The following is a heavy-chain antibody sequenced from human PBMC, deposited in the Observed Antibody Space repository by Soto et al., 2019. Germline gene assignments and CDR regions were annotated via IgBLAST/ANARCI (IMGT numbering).Heavy chain of an antibody. CDR2: IIPIFGTA. V-gene: IGHV1-69*13. CDR1: GGTFSSYA. J-gene: IGHJ5*02. D-gene: IGHD3-22*01. Sequence: GASVKVSCKASGGTFSSYAISWVRQAPGQGLEWMGGIIPIFGTANYAQKFQGRVTITADESTSTAYMGLSSLRSEDTAVYYCARVEGYYDSSGYYYGSWFDPWGQGTLLTVSS. CDR3: ARVEGYYDSSGYYYGSWFDP.